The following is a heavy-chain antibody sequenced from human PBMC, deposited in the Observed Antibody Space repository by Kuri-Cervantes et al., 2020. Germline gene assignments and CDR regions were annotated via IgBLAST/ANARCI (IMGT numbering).Heavy chain of an antibody. CDR1: GGSISSSSYY. D-gene: IGHD1-26*01. CDR3: ARLSYSGYVDY. Sequence: SETLSLTCTVSGGSISSSSYYWVWIRQPPGKGLGSIGSIYYSGTTYYNPPLQSRVTISVDTSKNQFSLKLTSVAAADTAVYYCARLSYSGYVDYWGQGTLVTVSS. CDR2: IYYSGTT. V-gene: IGHV4-39*01. J-gene: IGHJ4*02.